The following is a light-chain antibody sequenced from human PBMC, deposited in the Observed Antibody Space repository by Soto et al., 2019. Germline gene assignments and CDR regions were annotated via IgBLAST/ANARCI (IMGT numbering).Light chain of an antibody. J-gene: IGKJ4*01. CDR3: QQYASSPLT. V-gene: IGKV3-20*01. Sequence: EIVLTQSPGTLSLSPGERATLSCRASQSVSSSYLAWYQQKPGQAPRLLIYGASSRATGIPDRFSGSGSGTDFTLTISRLEPADFAVYYCQQYASSPLTFGGGTKVGIK. CDR1: QSVSSSY. CDR2: GAS.